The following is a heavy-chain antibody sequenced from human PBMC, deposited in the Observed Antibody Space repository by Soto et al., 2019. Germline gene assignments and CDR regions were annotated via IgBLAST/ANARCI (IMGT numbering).Heavy chain of an antibody. J-gene: IGHJ6*02. D-gene: IGHD3-9*01. CDR1: GGSIGSSSYY. V-gene: IGHV4-39*01. CDR2: IYYSGST. CDR3: ASEPPYYDILAGFHYGMDV. Sequence: SETLSLTCTVSGGSIGSSSYYWGWIRQPPGKGLEWIGSIYYSGSTYYNPSLKSRVTISVDTSKNQFSLKLSSVTAADTAVYYCASEPPYYDILAGFHYGMDVWGQGTTVTVSS.